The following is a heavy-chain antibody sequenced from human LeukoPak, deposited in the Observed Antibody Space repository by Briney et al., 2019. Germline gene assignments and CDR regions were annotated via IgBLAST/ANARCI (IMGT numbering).Heavy chain of an antibody. CDR2: IYYSGST. CDR1: GGSISSYY. CDR3: ARAPLPITMIVD. D-gene: IGHD3-22*01. J-gene: IGHJ4*02. V-gene: IGHV4-59*01. Sequence: SETLSLTCTVSGGSISSYYWSWIRQPPGKGLEWIGYIYYSGSTNYNPSLKSRVTISVDTSKNQFSLKLSSVTAADTAVYYCARAPLPITMIVDWGQGTLVTVPS.